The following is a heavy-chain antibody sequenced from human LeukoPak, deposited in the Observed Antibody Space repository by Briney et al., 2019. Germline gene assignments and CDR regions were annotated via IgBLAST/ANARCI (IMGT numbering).Heavy chain of an antibody. CDR2: ISSSSSYI. J-gene: IGHJ4*02. D-gene: IGHD4-11*01. V-gene: IGHV3-21*01. CDR1: GFTFSSYS. CDR3: ARDRDYSNYPL. Sequence: GGSLRLSCAASGFTFSSYSMNWVRQAPGKGLEWVSSISSSSSYIYYADSVKGRFTISRDSAKNSLYLQMNSLRAEDTSVYYCARDRDYSNYPLWGQGTLVTVSS.